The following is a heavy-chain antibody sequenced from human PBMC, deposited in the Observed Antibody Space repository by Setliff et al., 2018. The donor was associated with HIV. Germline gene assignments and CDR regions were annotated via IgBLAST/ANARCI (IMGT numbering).Heavy chain of an antibody. CDR2: IYTSGNT. CDR1: GDSISSGGYY. D-gene: IGHD6-19*01. J-gene: IGHJ4*02. CDR3: ARDPNTGWYYLDF. Sequence: SETLSLTCTVSGDSISSGGYYWSWIRQPAGQGLEWIERIYTSGNTNYNPSTHSNPSLKGRITISLETSGNQFSLTLTSVTAADTAVYYCARDPNTGWYYLDFWGPGALVTVSS. V-gene: IGHV4-61*02.